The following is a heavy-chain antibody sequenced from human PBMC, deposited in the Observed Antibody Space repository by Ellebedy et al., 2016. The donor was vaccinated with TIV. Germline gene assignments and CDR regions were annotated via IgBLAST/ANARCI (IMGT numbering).Heavy chain of an antibody. D-gene: IGHD3-10*01. CDR1: GGTFSSYA. CDR2: VIPMLGIA. J-gene: IGHJ6*02. CDR3: ARERVRYGSGRHYYYYFGMDV. Sequence: ASVKVSCKPSGGTFSSYAFSWVRQAPGQGLEWMGRVIPMLGIANYAHKFQGRVTITADKTTTTINMLLSSLRSEDTAVYYCARERVRYGSGRHYYYYFGMDVWGQGTTVTVSS. V-gene: IGHV1-69*04.